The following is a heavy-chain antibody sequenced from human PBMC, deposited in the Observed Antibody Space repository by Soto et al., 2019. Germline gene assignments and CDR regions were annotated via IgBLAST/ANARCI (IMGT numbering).Heavy chain of an antibody. CDR2: IIPIFGTA. J-gene: IGHJ3*02. D-gene: IGHD3-22*01. V-gene: IGHV1-69*13. CDR1: GGTFSSYA. Sequence: ASVKVSCKASGGTFSSYAISWVRQAPGQGLEWMGGIIPIFGTANYAQKFQGRVTITADESTSTAYMELSSLRSEDTAVYYCARSRITMIVVVNDAFDIWGQGTMVTVSS. CDR3: ARSRITMIVVVNDAFDI.